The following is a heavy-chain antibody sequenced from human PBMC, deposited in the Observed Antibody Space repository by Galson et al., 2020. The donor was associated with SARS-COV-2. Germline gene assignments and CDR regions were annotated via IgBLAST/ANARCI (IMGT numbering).Heavy chain of an antibody. J-gene: IGHJ4*02. CDR2: VNAANGHA. D-gene: IGHD5-18*01. Sequence: SVRVARKDCRYIFNNYVIQWMRRAPGQDREWMGRVNAANGHAQYLQQSQGRVTMTRDACTNPAYLELHSMASDDQATYYCVRGFSGVTSDGRFDFWGQGTLATVTS. CDR1: RYIFNNYV. CDR3: VRGFSGVTSDGRFDF. V-gene: IGHV1-3*01.